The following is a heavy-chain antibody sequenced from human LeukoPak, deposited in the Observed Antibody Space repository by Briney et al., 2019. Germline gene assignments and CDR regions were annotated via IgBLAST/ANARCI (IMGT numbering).Heavy chain of an antibody. CDR2: IYYSVGT. Sequence: SETLSLSCTVSGDSISSYYWSWVRLPPGKGLEWIAYIYYSVGTNYNPALKSRVTISVDTSKNQVSLRLTSVTAADTAVYYCARHGDFRDTDAFDVWGQGTMVTVSS. J-gene: IGHJ3*01. CDR3: ARHGDFRDTDAFDV. D-gene: IGHD3-10*01. V-gene: IGHV4-59*12. CDR1: GDSISSYY.